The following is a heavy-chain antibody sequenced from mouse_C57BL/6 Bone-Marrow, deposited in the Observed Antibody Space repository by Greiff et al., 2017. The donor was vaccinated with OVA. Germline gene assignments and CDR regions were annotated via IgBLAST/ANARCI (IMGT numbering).Heavy chain of an antibody. CDR1: GYTFTSYW. V-gene: IGHV1-72*01. CDR2: IDPNSGGT. J-gene: IGHJ2*01. Sequence: QVQLQQSGAELVKPGASVKLSCKASGYTFTSYWMHWVKQRPGRGLEWIGRIDPNSGGTKYNEKFKSKATLTVDKPSSTAYMQLSSLTSEDSAVYYGARSGSITTVVSYYFDYWGQGTTLTVSS. D-gene: IGHD1-1*01. CDR3: ARSGSITTVVSYYFDY.